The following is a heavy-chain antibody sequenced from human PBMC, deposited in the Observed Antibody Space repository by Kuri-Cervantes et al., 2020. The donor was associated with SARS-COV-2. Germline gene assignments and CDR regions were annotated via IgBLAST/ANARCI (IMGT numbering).Heavy chain of an antibody. CDR2: IEQNGRGK. J-gene: IGHJ4*02. CDR1: GLIFSGYW. D-gene: IGHD4-17*01. V-gene: IGHV3-7*01. CDR3: AKAISPDYGDRALDY. Sequence: GGSLRLSCAASGLIFSGYWMSWVRQAPGKGLEWVANIEQNGRGKHYLDSWRGRFTISRDNANNSLYLQMNSLRAEDTAIYYCAKAISPDYGDRALDYWGQGTQVTVSS.